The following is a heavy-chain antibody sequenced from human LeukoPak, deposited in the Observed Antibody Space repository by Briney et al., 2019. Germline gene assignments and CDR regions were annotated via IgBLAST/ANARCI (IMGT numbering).Heavy chain of an antibody. D-gene: IGHD2-2*01. V-gene: IGHV3-21*01. CDR3: ARLHYCSSTSCYAYVDY. J-gene: IGHJ4*02. CDR1: GFTVTSYS. Sequence: GGSLRLSCAASGFTVTSYSMNWVRQAPGKGLEWVSSISSSSRYIYYEDSVKGRLTISRDNAKNSLYLQMISVRAQDTAVYYCARLHYCSSTSCYAYVDYWGQGTLVSVSS. CDR2: ISSSSRYI.